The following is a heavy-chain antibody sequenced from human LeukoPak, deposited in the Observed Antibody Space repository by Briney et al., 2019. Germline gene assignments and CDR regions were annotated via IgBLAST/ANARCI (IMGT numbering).Heavy chain of an antibody. V-gene: IGHV3-11*01. CDR2: ISRSISTI. CDR1: GFTFSDYY. D-gene: IGHD2-2*01. CDR3: ARVSAYQLPSAPYYYYYMDV. J-gene: IGHJ6*03. Sequence: GGSLRLSRAASGFTFSDYYMAWIRQAPGKGLEWVSYISRSISTIHYADSVKGRFTISRDNAKNSLYLQMNSLRAEDTAVYYCARVSAYQLPSAPYYYYYMDVWGKGTTVTVSS.